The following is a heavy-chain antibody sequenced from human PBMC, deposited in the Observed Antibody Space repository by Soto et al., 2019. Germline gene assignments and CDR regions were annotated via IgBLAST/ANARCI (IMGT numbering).Heavy chain of an antibody. CDR2: IYPGDSDT. CDR3: ARLGFNYDFLSGYYNVHHYYVIDV. D-gene: IGHD3-3*01. J-gene: IGHJ6*02. CDR1: GYKVSTWHNFTSYW. V-gene: IGHV5-51*01. Sequence: PGESLKISCMGSGYKVSTWHNFTSYWIAWVRQMPGEGLEWMGIIYPGDSDTRYSPSFQGQVTISADKSINSVYLQWSSLKASDTATYYCARLGFNYDFLSGYYNVHHYYVIDVWGQGTKVTVSS.